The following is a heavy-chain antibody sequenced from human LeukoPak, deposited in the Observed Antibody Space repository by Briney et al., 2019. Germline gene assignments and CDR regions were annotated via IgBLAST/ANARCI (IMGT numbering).Heavy chain of an antibody. CDR3: VSFYETY. CDR1: GNYW. Sequence: GGSLRLSCAASGNYWSHWVRQAPGKGLVWVSHINSDGSWTSYADSVKGRFTISKDNAKKTVYLQMNSLRAEDTAVYYCVSFYETYWGRGTLVTVSS. V-gene: IGHV3-74*01. D-gene: IGHD2/OR15-2a*01. J-gene: IGHJ4*02. CDR2: INSDGSWT.